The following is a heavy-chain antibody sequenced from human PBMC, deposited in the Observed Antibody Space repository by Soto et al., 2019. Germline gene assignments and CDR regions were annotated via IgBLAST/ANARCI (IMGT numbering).Heavy chain of an antibody. D-gene: IGHD6-6*01. Sequence: SETLSLTCTVSGGSISSGDYYWSWIRQPPGKGLEWIGYIYYSGSTYYNPSLKSRVTISVDTSKNQFSLKLSSVTAADTAVYYCAREFFHEYSSTVDRPADEPGADYYYYYGMDVWGQGTTVTVSS. V-gene: IGHV4-30-4*01. CDR1: GGSISSGDYY. CDR2: IYYSGST. CDR3: AREFFHEYSSTVDRPADEPGADYYYYYGMDV. J-gene: IGHJ6*02.